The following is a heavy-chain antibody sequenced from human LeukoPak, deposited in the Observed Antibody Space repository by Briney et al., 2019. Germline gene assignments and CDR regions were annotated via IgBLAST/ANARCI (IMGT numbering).Heavy chain of an antibody. D-gene: IGHD6-19*01. J-gene: IGHJ4*02. CDR2: ISGSGGSI. Sequence: PGGSLRLSCAASGFTFSSYAMSWVRQAPGKGLEWVSAISGSGGSIYYADSVKGRFTISRDNSKNTLYLQMNSLRAEDTAVYYCAKEQSLGEAPFYYFDYWGQGTLVTVSS. CDR1: GFTFSSYA. CDR3: AKEQSLGEAPFYYFDY. V-gene: IGHV3-23*01.